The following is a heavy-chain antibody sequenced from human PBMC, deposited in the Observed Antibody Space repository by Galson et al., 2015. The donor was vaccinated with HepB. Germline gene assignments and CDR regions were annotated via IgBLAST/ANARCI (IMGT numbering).Heavy chain of an antibody. D-gene: IGHD1-26*01. J-gene: IGHJ4*02. V-gene: IGHV3-72*01. Sequence: SLRLSCAVSGFTLSDHYMDWVRQAPGKGLEWVGRSRSKAHNFMTEYAASAEGRFTISRDDSKNSLHLQMNSLKTEDTAVYYCSSRHSGSSDYWGQGTLVTVSS. CDR1: GFTLSDHY. CDR2: SRSKAHNFMT. CDR3: SSRHSGSSDY.